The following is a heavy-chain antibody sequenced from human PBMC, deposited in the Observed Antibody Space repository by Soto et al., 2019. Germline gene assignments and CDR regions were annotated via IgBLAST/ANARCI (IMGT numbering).Heavy chain of an antibody. CDR2: IYYSGST. CDR3: ARGDVTMGGYSSSWNAFDI. J-gene: IGHJ3*02. Sequence: SETLSLTCTVSGGSISSYYWSWIRQPPGKGLEWIGYIYYSGSTNYNPSLKSRVTISVDTSKNQFSLKLSSVTAADTAVYYCARGDVTMGGYSSSWNAFDIWGQGTMVTVSS. CDR1: GGSISSYY. D-gene: IGHD6-13*01. V-gene: IGHV4-59*01.